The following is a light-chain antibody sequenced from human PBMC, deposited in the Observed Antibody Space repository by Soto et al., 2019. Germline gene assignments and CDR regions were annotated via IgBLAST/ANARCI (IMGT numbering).Light chain of an antibody. CDR3: QQYYSTPRT. CDR1: QSVLSSSRNKNY. Sequence: DIVMTQSPDSLAVSLGERATINCKSSQSVLSSSRNKNYLDWYQQKPGQPPKLLIYWASTRESGVPDRFSGSGSGTDFTLTISSLQAEDVAVYYCQQYYSTPRTFGQGTKVEIK. CDR2: WAS. V-gene: IGKV4-1*01. J-gene: IGKJ1*01.